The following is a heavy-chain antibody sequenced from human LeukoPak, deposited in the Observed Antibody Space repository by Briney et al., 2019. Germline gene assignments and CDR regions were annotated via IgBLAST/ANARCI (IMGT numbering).Heavy chain of an antibody. Sequence: PSETLSLTCTVSGGSISSYYWSWIRQPPGKGLEWIGYIYYSGSTNYNPSPRSRVTISVDTSKNQFSLKLSSVTAADTAVYYCARGVVVAATIWFDPWGQGTLVTVSS. J-gene: IGHJ5*02. D-gene: IGHD2-15*01. V-gene: IGHV4-59*01. CDR2: IYYSGST. CDR3: ARGVVVAATIWFDP. CDR1: GGSISSYY.